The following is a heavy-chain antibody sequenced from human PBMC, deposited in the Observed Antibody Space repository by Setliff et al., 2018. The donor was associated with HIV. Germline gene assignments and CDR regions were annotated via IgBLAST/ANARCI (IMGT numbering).Heavy chain of an antibody. D-gene: IGHD5-18*01. CDR1: GGSISSGDYY. Sequence: SETLSLTCTVSGGSISSGDYYWSWIRQPPGKGLEWIGYIYYSGSTNYNPSLKSRVTISVDTSKNQFSMKLRSMTAADTAVYYCARGGYRDGYDYWGQGTLVTVSS. J-gene: IGHJ4*02. CDR2: IYYSGST. CDR3: ARGGYRDGYDY. V-gene: IGHV4-61*08.